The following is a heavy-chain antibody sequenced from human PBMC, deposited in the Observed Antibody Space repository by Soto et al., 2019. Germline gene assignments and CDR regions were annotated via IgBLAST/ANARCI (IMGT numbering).Heavy chain of an antibody. CDR2: IIPIFGTA. V-gene: IGHV1-69*13. CDR3: ARCGYSYGSWDYYYYYGIDV. D-gene: IGHD5-18*01. CDR1: GGTFSSYA. J-gene: IGHJ6*02. Sequence: SVKVSCKASGGTFSSYAISWVRQAPGQGLEWMGGIIPIFGTANYAQKFQGRATITADESTSTAYMELSSLRSEDTAVYYCARCGYSYGSWDYYYYYGIDVWGQGTTVTVSS.